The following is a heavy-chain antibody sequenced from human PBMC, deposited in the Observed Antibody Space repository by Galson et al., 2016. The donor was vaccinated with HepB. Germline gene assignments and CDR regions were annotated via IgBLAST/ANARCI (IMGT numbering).Heavy chain of an antibody. V-gene: IGHV3-53*01. CDR1: GFTFTTYA. D-gene: IGHD1-14*01. J-gene: IGHJ6*02. CDR3: ARTGPRYFYAMVV. Sequence: SLRLSCAASGFTFTTYAMNWVRQAPGKGLEWVSIIYSAVNTYYADSVKGRFTISRDNSKNTVYLQMNRLRAEDTAVYYCARTGPRYFYAMVVWGQGTTVTVSS. CDR2: IYSAVNT.